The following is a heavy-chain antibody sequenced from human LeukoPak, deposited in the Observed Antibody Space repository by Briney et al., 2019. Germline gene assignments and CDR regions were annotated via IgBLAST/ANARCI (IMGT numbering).Heavy chain of an antibody. D-gene: IGHD2-21*02. CDR3: ATGPIDMTVDYLHY. Sequence: ASVKVSCKISGYTLADLSMHWVRQAPGKGLEWLGRFDPEDGERIYARNFQGRFTMTEDTSADTAYMGLCSLRSEDTAVYYCATGPIDMTVDYLHYWGQGTLVTVSS. CDR2: FDPEDGER. J-gene: IGHJ4*02. V-gene: IGHV1-24*01. CDR1: GYTLADLS.